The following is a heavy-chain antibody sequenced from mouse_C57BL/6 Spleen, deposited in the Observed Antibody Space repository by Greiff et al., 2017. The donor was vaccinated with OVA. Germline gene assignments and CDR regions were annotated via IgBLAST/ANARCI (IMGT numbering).Heavy chain of an antibody. Sequence: VQLVESGAELVRPGTSVKVSCKASGYAFTNYLIEWVKQRPGQGLEWIGVINPGSGGTNYNEKFKGKATLTADKSSSTAYMQLSSLTSEDSAVYFCAREDYYGSTHYAMDYWGQGTSVTVSS. CDR1: GYAFTNYL. CDR3: AREDYYGSTHYAMDY. D-gene: IGHD1-1*01. CDR2: INPGSGGT. J-gene: IGHJ4*01. V-gene: IGHV1-54*01.